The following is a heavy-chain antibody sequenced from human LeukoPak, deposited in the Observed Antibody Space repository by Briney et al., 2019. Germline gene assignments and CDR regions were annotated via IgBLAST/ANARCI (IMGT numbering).Heavy chain of an antibody. CDR3: ARTTGSKNAIDI. J-gene: IGHJ3*02. V-gene: IGHV3-74*01. Sequence: GGSLRLSCAASGFTFSSYWMHWVRQAPGKGLVWVSRISSDGSSTSYADSVKGRFTISRDNAKNTLYLQMNSLRAEDTAVYHCARTTGSKNAIDIWGQGTIVTVSS. CDR1: GFTFSSYW. CDR2: ISSDGSST. D-gene: IGHD1-26*01.